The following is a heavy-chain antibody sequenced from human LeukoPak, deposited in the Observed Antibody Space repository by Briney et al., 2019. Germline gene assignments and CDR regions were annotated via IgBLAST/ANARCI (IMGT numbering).Heavy chain of an antibody. J-gene: IGHJ4*02. CDR2: IYHSGST. V-gene: IGHV4-4*02. CDR3: ARGYSSSWTRSLDY. Sequence: SGTLSLTCAVSGGSISSSNWWSWVRQPPGKGLEWIGEIYHSGSTNYNPSLKSRVTILVDKSKNQFSLKLSSVTAADTAVYYCARGYSSSWTRSLDYWGQGTLVTVSS. CDR1: GGSISSSNW. D-gene: IGHD6-13*01.